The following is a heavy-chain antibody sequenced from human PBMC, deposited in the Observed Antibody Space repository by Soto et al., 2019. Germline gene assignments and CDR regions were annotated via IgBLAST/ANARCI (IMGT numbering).Heavy chain of an antibody. D-gene: IGHD3-22*01. J-gene: IGHJ5*02. Sequence: PSETLSLTCTVCGGSISSGGYYWSWIRQHPGKGLEWIGYFYYSGSTYYNPSLKSRGTISVYRCQNPFSLKLGPVTAADTAVYYCARVLKYDYGSSGYLYNPWGRITRVTVTS. CDR2: FYYSGST. V-gene: IGHV4-31*03. CDR3: ARVLKYDYGSSGYLYNP. CDR1: GGSISSGGYY.